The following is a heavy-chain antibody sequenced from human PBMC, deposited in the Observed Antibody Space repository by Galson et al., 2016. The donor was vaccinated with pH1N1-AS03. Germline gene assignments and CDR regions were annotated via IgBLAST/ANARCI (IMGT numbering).Heavy chain of an antibody. J-gene: IGHJ4*02. CDR2: IYYRGAT. CDR3: ARHVSGSYPNNLDY. Sequence: TLSLTCTVSGDSISSSPYYWGWIRQPPGKGLEWIGTIYYRGATYYSPSLKSRVTISIDTSNQFSLNLRAVTAADTAIYYCARHVSGSYPNNLDYWGQGALGIVSS. CDR1: GDSISSSPYY. D-gene: IGHD1-26*01. V-gene: IGHV4-39*07.